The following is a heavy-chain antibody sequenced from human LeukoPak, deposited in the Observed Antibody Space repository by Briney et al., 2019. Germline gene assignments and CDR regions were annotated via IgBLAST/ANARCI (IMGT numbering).Heavy chain of an antibody. J-gene: IGHJ4*02. Sequence: KTSETLSLTCTVSGGSVSSGSHYWSWIRQPPGKGLEWIGYISYSGSTNYNPSLNVRVTISVDTSKNQFSLKLSSVTAADTAVYYCARDIAGGYYRPYWGQGTLVTVSS. CDR3: ARDIAGGYYRPY. D-gene: IGHD3-3*01. CDR2: ISYSGST. V-gene: IGHV4-61*01. CDR1: GGSVSSGSHY.